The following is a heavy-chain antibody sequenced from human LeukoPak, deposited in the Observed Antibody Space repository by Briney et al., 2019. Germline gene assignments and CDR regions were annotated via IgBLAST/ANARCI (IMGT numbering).Heavy chain of an antibody. CDR2: INGDGSDT. Sequence: PGGSLRLSCAASGFTFSGYGMHWARQSPGKGLVWVSCINGDGSDTRYADPVKGRFTISRDNAKNTLYLQMNSLRVEDTAVYYCARDPRNKGFDPWGQGTLVTVSS. V-gene: IGHV3-74*01. D-gene: IGHD1/OR15-1a*01. J-gene: IGHJ5*02. CDR1: GFTFSGYG. CDR3: ARDPRNKGFDP.